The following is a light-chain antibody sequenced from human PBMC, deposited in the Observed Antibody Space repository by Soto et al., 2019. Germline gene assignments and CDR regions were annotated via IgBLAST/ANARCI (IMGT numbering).Light chain of an antibody. CDR2: GAS. Sequence: ERVMTQSPATLSVSPGERATLSCRASQSVNSNLAWYQQKPGQAPRLLIYGASTRATGIPGRFSGSGSGTEFTLTISSLQSEDFAVYYCLQYSNWPRTFGQGTKVDIK. V-gene: IGKV3-15*01. CDR3: LQYSNWPRT. J-gene: IGKJ1*01. CDR1: QSVNSN.